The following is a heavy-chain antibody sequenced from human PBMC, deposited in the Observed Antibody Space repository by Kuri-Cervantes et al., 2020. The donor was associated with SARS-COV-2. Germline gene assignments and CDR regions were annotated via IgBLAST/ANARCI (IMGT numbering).Heavy chain of an antibody. CDR2: IIPIFGTA. J-gene: IGHJ2*01. V-gene: IGHV1-69*06. CDR3: ARGESAPEGYFDL. D-gene: IGHD1-14*01. CDR1: GGTFSSYA. Sequence: SVKVSCKASGGTFSSYAISWVRQAPGQGVEWMGGIIPIFGTANYAQKFQGRVTITADKSTSTAYMELSSLRSEDTAVYYCARGESAPEGYFDLWGRGTLVTVSS.